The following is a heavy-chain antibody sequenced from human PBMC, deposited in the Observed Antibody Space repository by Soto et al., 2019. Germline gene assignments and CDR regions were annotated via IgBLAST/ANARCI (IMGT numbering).Heavy chain of an antibody. D-gene: IGHD6-13*01. CDR1: GGSISSGGYS. V-gene: IGHV4-30-2*01. J-gene: IGHJ2*01. CDR2: IYHSGST. CDR3: ARGSWYSSRIWYFDL. Sequence: QLQLQESGSGLVKPSQTLSLTCAVSGGSISSGGYSWSWIRQPPGKGLEWIGYIYHSGSTYYNPSLKSRGTIAVDMSKNQFSLKLSSVTAADTAVDYCARGSWYSSRIWYFDLWGRGTLVTVSS.